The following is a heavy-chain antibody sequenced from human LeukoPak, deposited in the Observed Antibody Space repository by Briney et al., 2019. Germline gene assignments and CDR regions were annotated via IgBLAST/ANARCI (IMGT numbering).Heavy chain of an antibody. CDR3: AKGPVVIKPYYFDY. CDR1: GFSFSSDA. Sequence: GGSLRLSCAASGFSFSSDAMSWVSQAPGKGLEWVSAISGSGGSTYYADSVKGRFTISRDNSKNTLYLQMNSLRDEDTAVYYCAKGPVVIKPYYFDYWGQGTLVTVSS. D-gene: IGHD3-3*01. V-gene: IGHV3-23*01. CDR2: ISGSGGST. J-gene: IGHJ4*02.